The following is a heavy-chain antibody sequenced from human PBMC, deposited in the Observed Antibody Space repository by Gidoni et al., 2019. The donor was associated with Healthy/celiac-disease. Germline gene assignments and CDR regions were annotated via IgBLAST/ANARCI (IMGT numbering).Heavy chain of an antibody. Sequence: EVQLVQSGAEVKKPGESLKISCKGSGYSFTSSWIGWVRQMPGKGLEWMGIIYPGDSDTRYSPSFQGQVTISADKSISTAYLQWSSLKASDTAMYYCARQGYSGYDHAIVLDYWGQGTLVTVSS. D-gene: IGHD5-12*01. CDR3: ARQGYSGYDHAIVLDY. V-gene: IGHV5-51*01. CDR2: IYPGDSDT. J-gene: IGHJ4*02. CDR1: GYSFTSSW.